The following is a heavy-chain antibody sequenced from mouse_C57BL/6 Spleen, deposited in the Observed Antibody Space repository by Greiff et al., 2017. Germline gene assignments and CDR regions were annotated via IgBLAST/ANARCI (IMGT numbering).Heavy chain of an antibody. J-gene: IGHJ4*01. CDR3: ASQGDLDSSGRCYAMDY. Sequence: VQRVEPGAELVRPGTSVKLSCKASGYTFTSYWMQWVKQRPGQGLEWIGVIDPSDSYANYNQKFKGKATLTVATTSSTAYMQLSSLTSEDSAVYYCASQGDLDSSGRCYAMDYWGQGTSVTVSS. D-gene: IGHD3-2*02. CDR2: IDPSDSYA. CDR1: GYTFTSYW. V-gene: IGHV1-59*01.